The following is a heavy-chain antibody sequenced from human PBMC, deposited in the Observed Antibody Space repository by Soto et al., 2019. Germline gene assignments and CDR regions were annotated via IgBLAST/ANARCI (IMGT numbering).Heavy chain of an antibody. V-gene: IGHV1-8*01. CDR1: GYTFTTYD. CDR3: ARERKFDFWRKGLDV. CDR2: MDPSSGST. Sequence: ASVKVSCKASGYTFTTYDINLVRQAPGQGLEWLGWMDPSSGSTGYAQNFQGRITMTRNISRNTAHMELSSLQSEDTAVYYCARERKFDFWRKGLDVWGQGTTVTVSS. J-gene: IGHJ6*02. D-gene: IGHD3-3*01.